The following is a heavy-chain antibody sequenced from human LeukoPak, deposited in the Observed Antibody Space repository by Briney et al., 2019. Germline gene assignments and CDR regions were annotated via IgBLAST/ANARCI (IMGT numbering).Heavy chain of an antibody. D-gene: IGHD6-13*01. CDR3: ARKSGYSPAAANTLFDS. J-gene: IGHJ4*02. Sequence: GGSLRLSCAASGFTFSDSYMTWIRQAPGKGLEWVAFIDKGGGTTYYADSVKGRFTISRDNAKSSLYLEMNSLRAEDTAVYYCARKSGYSPAAANTLFDSGGQGTLVTVP. CDR2: IDKGGGTT. V-gene: IGHV3-11*04. CDR1: GFTFSDSY.